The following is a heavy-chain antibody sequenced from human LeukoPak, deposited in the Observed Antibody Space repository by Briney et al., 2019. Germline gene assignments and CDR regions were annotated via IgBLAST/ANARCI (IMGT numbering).Heavy chain of an antibody. J-gene: IGHJ4*02. CDR3: AKDPFFDY. Sequence: GGSLRLSCAASGFTFSSYSMNWVRQAPGKGLEWVSSISSSSSYIYYADSVKGRFTISRDISKNTLYLQMNSLRAEDTAIYYCAKDPFFDYWGQGTLVTVSS. CDR1: GFTFSSYS. CDR2: ISSSSSYI. V-gene: IGHV3-21*04.